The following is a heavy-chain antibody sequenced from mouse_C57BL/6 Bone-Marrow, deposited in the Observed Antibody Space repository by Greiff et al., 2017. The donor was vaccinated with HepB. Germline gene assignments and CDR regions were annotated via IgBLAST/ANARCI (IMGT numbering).Heavy chain of an antibody. CDR2: IYPRSGNT. CDR3: AGVITTVVATGDY. Sequence: VNLVESGAELARPGASVKLSCKASGYTFTSYGISWVKQRTGQGLEWIGEIYPRSGNTYYNEKFKGKATLTADKSSSTAYMELRSLTSEDSAVYFCAGVITTVVATGDYWGQGTTLTVSS. J-gene: IGHJ2*01. D-gene: IGHD1-1*01. V-gene: IGHV1-81*01. CDR1: GYTFTSYG.